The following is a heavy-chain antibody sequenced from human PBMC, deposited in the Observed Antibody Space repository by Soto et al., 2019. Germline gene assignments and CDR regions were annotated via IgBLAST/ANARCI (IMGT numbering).Heavy chain of an antibody. V-gene: IGHV4-4*02. CDR1: GGSVSGDSW. CDR2: IFRSGTT. D-gene: IGHD4-17*01. Sequence: QVQLQESGPGLVKPSGTLSLTCAVSGGSVSGDSWWSWVRQSPGKGLEWIGEIFRSGTTFYNPSLKSRITISIDKSKNQLSLKLTSVTAADTAVYYCASGGDYTWHSWGQGSLVTVSS. J-gene: IGHJ4*02. CDR3: ASGGDYTWHS.